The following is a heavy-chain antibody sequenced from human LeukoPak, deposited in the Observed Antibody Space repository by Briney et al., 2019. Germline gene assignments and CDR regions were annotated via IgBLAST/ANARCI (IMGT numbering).Heavy chain of an antibody. J-gene: IGHJ1*01. CDR1: GFTFSDYY. Sequence: GGSLRLSCAASGFTFSDYYMSWIRQAPGKGLEWVSYISSSGSTIYYADSVKGRFTISRDNAKNSLYLQMNSLRAEDTAMYYCARDNPLALRYFQHWGQGTLVTVSS. CDR3: ARDNPLALRYFQH. CDR2: ISSSGSTI. V-gene: IGHV3-11*04.